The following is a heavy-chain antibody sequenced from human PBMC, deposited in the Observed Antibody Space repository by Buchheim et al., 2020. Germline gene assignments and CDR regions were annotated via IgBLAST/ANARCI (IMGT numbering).Heavy chain of an antibody. D-gene: IGHD4-17*01. V-gene: IGHV4-31*03. CDR1: GVSISSGPFY. CDR3: ARDRGAHDYGPIDF. J-gene: IGHJ4*02. CDR2: IHYTGLA. Sequence: QVQLQESGPGLVKPSQTLSLTCTVSGVSISSGPFYWTWIRQQPGKGLEWIGYIHYTGLAYSSPSLSSRLSMSVDTSQNQFSLTLTAVTAADTAIYYCARDRGAHDYGPIDFWGQG.